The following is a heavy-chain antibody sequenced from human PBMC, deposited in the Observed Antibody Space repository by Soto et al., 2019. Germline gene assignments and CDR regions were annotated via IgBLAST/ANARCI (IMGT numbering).Heavy chain of an antibody. CDR2: ISSSSSYI. Sequence: EVQLVESGGGLVRPGGSLRLSCAASGFTFSSYSMNWVRQAPGKGLEWVSSISSSSSYIYYADSVKGRFTISRDNAKNSLYLQMNTLRAEDTAVYYCAREVEYSSGLDYWGQGTLVTVSS. CDR3: AREVEYSSGLDY. D-gene: IGHD6-19*01. CDR1: GFTFSSYS. J-gene: IGHJ4*02. V-gene: IGHV3-21*01.